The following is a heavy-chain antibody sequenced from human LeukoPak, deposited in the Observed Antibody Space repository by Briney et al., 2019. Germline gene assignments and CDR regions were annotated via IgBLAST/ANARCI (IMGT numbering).Heavy chain of an antibody. CDR1: RFTFSSYA. CDR2: ISGSGGRT. CDR3: AKGARWELPLDY. D-gene: IGHD1-26*01. V-gene: IGHV3-23*01. J-gene: IGHJ4*02. Sequence: GGSLRLSCAASRFTFSSYAMSWVRQAPAKGLEWVSAISGSGGRTYYADSVKGRFTISRDNSMDTLYLQMNSLRADETAVYYCAKGARWELPLDYWGQGTLVTVSS.